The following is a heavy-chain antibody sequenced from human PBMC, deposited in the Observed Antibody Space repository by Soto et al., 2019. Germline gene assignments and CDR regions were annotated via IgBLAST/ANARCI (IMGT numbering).Heavy chain of an antibody. Sequence: SETLSLTCTFSVGSISSGGYYCSWIGQHPGKGLEWIGYIYYSGSTYYNPSLKSRVTISVDKSKNQFSMKLSSVTAADTAVYYCARDENYGDYHNWFEPWGQGTLVTVSS. D-gene: IGHD4-17*01. V-gene: IGHV4-31*03. CDR1: VGSISSGGYY. CDR3: ARDENYGDYHNWFEP. J-gene: IGHJ5*02. CDR2: IYYSGST.